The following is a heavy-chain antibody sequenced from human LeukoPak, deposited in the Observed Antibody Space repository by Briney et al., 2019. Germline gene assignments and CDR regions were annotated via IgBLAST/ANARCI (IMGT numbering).Heavy chain of an antibody. Sequence: KSSETLSLTCAVYGGSFSGYYWSWIRQPPGKGLEWIGEINHSGSTNYNPSLKSRVTISVDTSKNQFSLKLSSVTAADTAVYYCARRVGPFDYWGHGTLVIVSS. CDR1: GGSFSGYY. D-gene: IGHD2-15*01. J-gene: IGHJ4*01. CDR2: INHSGST. V-gene: IGHV4-34*01. CDR3: ARRVGPFDY.